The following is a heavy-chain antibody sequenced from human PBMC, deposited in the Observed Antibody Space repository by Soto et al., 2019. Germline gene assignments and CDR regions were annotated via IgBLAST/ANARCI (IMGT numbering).Heavy chain of an antibody. Sequence: GSVKVSCKASGYTFTSYDINWVRQATGQGLEWMGWMNPNSGNTGYAQKFQGRVTMTRNTSISTAYMELSSLRSEDTAVYYCAREYSSSWYRGYYYYGMDVWGQGTTVTVSS. CDR1: GYTFTSYD. J-gene: IGHJ6*02. CDR3: AREYSSSWYRGYYYYGMDV. CDR2: MNPNSGNT. V-gene: IGHV1-8*01. D-gene: IGHD6-13*01.